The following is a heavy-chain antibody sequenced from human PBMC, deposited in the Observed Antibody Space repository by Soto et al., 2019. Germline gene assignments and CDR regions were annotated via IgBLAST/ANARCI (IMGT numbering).Heavy chain of an antibody. CDR2: IHSSGTT. CDR3: ARGSGWLTDY. V-gene: IGHV4-59*08. Sequence: QVQLHEPGPGLVKPSETLSLTCTVSDVSTSNFFWKWFRQPPGKGLEWIGNIHSSGTTNYNPSLESRVPISLDTSNSQCSLKMNSVTAADTAVYYCARGSGWLTDYWGQGSQVTVST. CDR1: DVSTSNFF. J-gene: IGHJ4*02. D-gene: IGHD6-19*01.